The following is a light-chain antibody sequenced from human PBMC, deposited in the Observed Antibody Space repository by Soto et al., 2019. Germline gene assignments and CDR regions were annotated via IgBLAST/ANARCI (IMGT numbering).Light chain of an antibody. Sequence: EIGLTQSPGTLSLSPGERATLSCRASQSLTSSYLAWYQLKPGQAPRLLIYGASTRAFGIPDRFSGSGSGTDFTLTISRLEPEDFAVYYCQRYGGSPYTFGQGTELEIK. CDR3: QRYGGSPYT. CDR1: QSLTSSY. CDR2: GAS. J-gene: IGKJ2*01. V-gene: IGKV3-20*01.